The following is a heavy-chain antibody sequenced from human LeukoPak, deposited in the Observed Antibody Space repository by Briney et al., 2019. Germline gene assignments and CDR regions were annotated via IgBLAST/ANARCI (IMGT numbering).Heavy chain of an antibody. D-gene: IGHD2-15*01. Sequence: GESLKISCKGSRYSFTNYWIGWVRQMPGKGLEWMGVIYPGDSDIRYRPSFQGQVTFSADKSVNTAYLQWSSLKASDTAMYYCARRGGPRDCSGGSCYYDYWGQGTLVTVSS. CDR1: RYSFTNYW. CDR3: ARRGGPRDCSGGSCYYDY. CDR2: IYPGDSDI. V-gene: IGHV5-51*01. J-gene: IGHJ4*02.